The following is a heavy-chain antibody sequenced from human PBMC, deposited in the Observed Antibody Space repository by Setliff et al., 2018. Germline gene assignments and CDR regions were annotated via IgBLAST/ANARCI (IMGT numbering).Heavy chain of an antibody. D-gene: IGHD3-16*01. CDR1: GYTFTNYD. CDR2: INPNSGNT. CDR3: ARLRGAFDY. V-gene: IGHV1-8*02. J-gene: IGHJ4*02. Sequence: ASVKVSCKASGYTFTNYDINWVRQATGQGLEWMGWINPNSGNTGYAQNFQGRVTMTRNTSISTAYMELSSLRFEDTAVYYCARLRGAFDYWGQGTLVTVSS.